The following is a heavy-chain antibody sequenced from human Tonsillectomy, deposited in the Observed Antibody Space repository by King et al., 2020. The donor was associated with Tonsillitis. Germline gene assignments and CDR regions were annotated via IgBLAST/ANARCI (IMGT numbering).Heavy chain of an antibody. Sequence: VQLVESGGGLVRPGGSLRLSCAASGFPFSDYYMSWVRQAPGKGLEWVSYIIGSSASTNYSDSVKGRFTISRDNARNYLSFQMNSLRAEDTAVYYCATAPGSYGLFGYYFNYIDVWGKGTTVIVSS. CDR3: ATAPGSYGLFGYYFNYIDV. D-gene: IGHD3-16*01. V-gene: IGHV3-11*05. CDR1: GFPFSDYY. CDR2: IIGSSAST. J-gene: IGHJ6*03.